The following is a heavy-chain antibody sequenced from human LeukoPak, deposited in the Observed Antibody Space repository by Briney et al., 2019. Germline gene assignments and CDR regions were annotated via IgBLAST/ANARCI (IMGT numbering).Heavy chain of an antibody. Sequence: GGSLRLSCAASGFTFSSYVMHWVRQAPGKGLEWVAIISYDGSNKYYADSVKGRFTISRDNSKNTLYLQMNSLRAEDTAVYYCAKISFGSSRRSAFDIWGQGTMVTVSS. CDR3: AKISFGSSRRSAFDI. CDR2: ISYDGSNK. J-gene: IGHJ3*02. CDR1: GFTFSSYV. V-gene: IGHV3-30*18. D-gene: IGHD6-13*01.